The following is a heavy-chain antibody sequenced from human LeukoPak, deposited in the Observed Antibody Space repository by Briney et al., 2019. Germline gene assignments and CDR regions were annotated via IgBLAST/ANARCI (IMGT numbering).Heavy chain of an antibody. Sequence: GASVKVSCKASGYTFTSYDINWVRQATGQGLEWMGWINPNSGGTNYAQKFQGRVTMTRDTSISTAYMELSRLRSDDTAVYYCASLSSGWYYFDYWGQGTLVTVSS. D-gene: IGHD6-19*01. CDR2: INPNSGGT. CDR3: ASLSSGWYYFDY. J-gene: IGHJ4*02. V-gene: IGHV1-2*02. CDR1: GYTFTSYD.